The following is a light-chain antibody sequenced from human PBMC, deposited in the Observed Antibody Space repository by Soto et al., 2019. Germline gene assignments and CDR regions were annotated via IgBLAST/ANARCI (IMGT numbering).Light chain of an antibody. CDR1: QSVSSN. J-gene: IGKJ1*01. CDR3: QQYNNWPWT. Sequence: EIVMTQSPATLSVSPGEGATLSCRASQSVSSNLAWYQQKPGQAPRLLIHGASTRATGFPGRFSGSGSGTDFTLTISSLQSEDFAVYYCQQYNNWPWTFGQGTKVDI. CDR2: GAS. V-gene: IGKV3-15*01.